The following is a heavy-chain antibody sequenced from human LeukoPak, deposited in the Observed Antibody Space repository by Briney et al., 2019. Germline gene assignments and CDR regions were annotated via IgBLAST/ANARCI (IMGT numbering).Heavy chain of an antibody. D-gene: IGHD6-19*01. CDR3: TTTQPFLPAVAGNRLDY. CDR1: GFTFNNAW. J-gene: IGHJ4*02. Sequence: GGSLRLSCAASGFTFNNAWMSWVRQAPGKGLEWVGRIKSKTDGGTTDYAAPVKGRFTIPRDDSKNTLFLQMNSLKTEDTAVYYCTTTQPFLPAVAGNRLDYWGQGTLVTVSS. CDR2: IKSKTDGGTT. V-gene: IGHV3-15*01.